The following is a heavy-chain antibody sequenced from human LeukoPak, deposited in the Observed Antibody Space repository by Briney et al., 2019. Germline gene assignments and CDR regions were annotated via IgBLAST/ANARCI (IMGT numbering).Heavy chain of an antibody. V-gene: IGHV3-53*05. Sequence: PGGSLRLSCVGSGFTVSSNYMGWVRQAPGKGLEWVSTIYGGGGTYYADSVKGRFTISRDNAKNSLYLQMNSLRAEDTAVYHCAKDLPAAYFDYWGQGTLVTVSS. D-gene: IGHD2-2*01. CDR2: IYGGGGT. CDR1: GFTVSSNY. J-gene: IGHJ4*02. CDR3: AKDLPAAYFDY.